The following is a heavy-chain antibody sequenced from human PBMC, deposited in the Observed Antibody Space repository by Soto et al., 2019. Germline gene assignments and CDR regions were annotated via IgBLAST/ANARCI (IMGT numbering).Heavy chain of an antibody. CDR1: GDSISSSSYY. J-gene: IGHJ4*02. CDR2: FYYSGSS. CDR3: ARQQSDSWYVDY. V-gene: IGHV4-39*01. D-gene: IGHD6-13*01. Sequence: PSETLSLTCTVSGDSISSSSYYWVWIRQPPGKGLEWIGSFYYSGSSYYNPSLKSRVTISVDTSKNQFSLKLSSVTAADTAVYYCARQQSDSWYVDYWGQGTLVTVSS.